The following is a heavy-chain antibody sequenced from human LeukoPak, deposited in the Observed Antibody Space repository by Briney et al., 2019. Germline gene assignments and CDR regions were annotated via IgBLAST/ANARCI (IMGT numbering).Heavy chain of an antibody. V-gene: IGHV4-59*01. CDR3: ARDLKTIAAASTVWYFDL. CDR1: GDSISSYY. CDR2: IYYSGST. Sequence: SETLSLTCTVSGDSISSYYWSWIRQPPGKGLEWIGYIYYSGSTNYNPSLKSRVTISVDTSKNQFSLKLRSVTAADTAIYYCARDLKTIAAASTVWYFDLWGRGTLVTVSS. D-gene: IGHD6-25*01. J-gene: IGHJ2*01.